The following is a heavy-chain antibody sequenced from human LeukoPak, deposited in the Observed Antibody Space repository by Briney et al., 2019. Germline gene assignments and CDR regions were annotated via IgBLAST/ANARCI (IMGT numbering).Heavy chain of an antibody. V-gene: IGHV3-23*01. D-gene: IGHD1-26*01. Sequence: GGSLRLSCAASGFTSSRYAMNWVRQAPGKGLEWVSTVRGSDGYTYYADSVRGRFTISGDDSKNTVYLQMNSLRAEDTAVYYCANSPTSTATTFYGMEVWGRGTTVTVSS. J-gene: IGHJ6*02. CDR1: GFTSSRYA. CDR2: VRGSDGYT. CDR3: ANSPTSTATTFYGMEV.